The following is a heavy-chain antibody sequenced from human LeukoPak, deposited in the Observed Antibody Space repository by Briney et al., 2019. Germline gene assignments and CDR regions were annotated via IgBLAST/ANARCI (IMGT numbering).Heavy chain of an antibody. D-gene: IGHD3-3*01. CDR2: IYYSGNT. CDR1: GASISSSSYY. J-gene: IGHJ4*02. CDR3: ASCDFWSGYYLDY. Sequence: PSETLSLTCTVSGASISSSSYYWGWIRQPPGKGLEWTGSIYYSGNTYYNPSLKSRVTISVDTSKNQFSLKLTSVTAADTAVYYCASCDFWSGYYLDYWGQGTLVTVSS. V-gene: IGHV4-39*01.